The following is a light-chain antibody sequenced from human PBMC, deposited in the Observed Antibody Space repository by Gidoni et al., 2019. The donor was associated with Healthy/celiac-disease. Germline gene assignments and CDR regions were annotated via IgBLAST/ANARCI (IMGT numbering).Light chain of an antibody. CDR3: QQYNSYWT. CDR1: QSISSW. V-gene: IGKV1-5*01. CDR2: DAS. J-gene: IGKJ1*01. Sequence: DIQMTQSPSTLSASVGDRVTITCRASQSISSWLAWDQQKPGKAPKLLIYDASSLESGVPSRFRGSGSWTEFTLTISSLQPDDFATYSCQQYNSYWTFGQGTKVEIK.